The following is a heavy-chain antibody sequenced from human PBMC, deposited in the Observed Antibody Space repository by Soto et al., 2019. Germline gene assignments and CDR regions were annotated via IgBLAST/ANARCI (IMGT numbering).Heavy chain of an antibody. D-gene: IGHD2-15*01. CDR1: GASISQYY. CDR3: ARDVKWDSCSGGSSYRSETFDP. Sequence: SETLSLTCTVSGASISQYYWSWIRQPPGKGLEWIGYIYFSGSTNYNPSLKSRATMSVELSKNQFSLRLSSVTTADTAVYYCARDVKWDSCSGGSSYRSETFDPCGQGTLVTVSS. CDR2: IYFSGST. V-gene: IGHV4-59*01. J-gene: IGHJ5*02.